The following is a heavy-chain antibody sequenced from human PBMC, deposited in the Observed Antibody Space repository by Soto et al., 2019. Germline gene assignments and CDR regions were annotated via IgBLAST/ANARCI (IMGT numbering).Heavy chain of an antibody. Sequence: ASVKVSCKASGYTFTSYGIHWVRQAPGQRLEWTGWINAGDGNTKYSEKFQGRVTITRDTSASTAYLELSSLRSEDTAVYYCAKDPNYSSAYYHHYYYCMVVWDQGTMLTVSS. D-gene: IGHD3-22*01. J-gene: IGHJ6*02. CDR1: GYTFTSYG. CDR2: INAGDGNT. V-gene: IGHV1-3*01. CDR3: AKDPNYSSAYYHHYYYCMVV.